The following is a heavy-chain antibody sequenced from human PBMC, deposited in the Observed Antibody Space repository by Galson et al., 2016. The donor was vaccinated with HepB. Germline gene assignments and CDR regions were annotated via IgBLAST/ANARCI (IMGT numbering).Heavy chain of an antibody. CDR2: IIPMFGTTNYA. D-gene: IGHD6-19*01. J-gene: IGHJ4*02. CDR3: ARVKCWSTSGQDYYFDY. Sequence: SVKVSCKASGGIFSNYAISWVRQAPGQGLEWMGGIIPMFGTTNYANYAQKFQGRVTISADESTSTAHMELSSLRSEDTAVYYCARVKCWSTSGQDYYFDYWGQGSLVTVSS. CDR1: GGIFSNYA. V-gene: IGHV1-69*13.